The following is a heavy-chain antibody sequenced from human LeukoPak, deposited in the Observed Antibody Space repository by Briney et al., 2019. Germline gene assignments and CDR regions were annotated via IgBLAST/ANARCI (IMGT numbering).Heavy chain of an antibody. V-gene: IGHV3-30-3*01. J-gene: IGHJ4*02. CDR1: GFTFSSYA. CDR3: ARDWGLLTGYYPGDY. D-gene: IGHD3-9*01. Sequence: GRSLRLSCAASGFTFSSYAMHWVRQAPGKGLEWVAVISYDGSNKYYADSVKGRFTISRDNSKNTLYLQMNSLRAEDTAVYYCARDWGLLTGYYPGDYWGQGTLVTVSS. CDR2: ISYDGSNK.